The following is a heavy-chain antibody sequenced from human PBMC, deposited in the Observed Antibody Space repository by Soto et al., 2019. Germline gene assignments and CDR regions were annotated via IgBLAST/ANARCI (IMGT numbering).Heavy chain of an antibody. D-gene: IGHD3-10*01. CDR2: IYYSGST. V-gene: IGHV4-59*06. CDR1: GVSITSHY. CDR3: AREPGV. Sequence: SETLSLTCTVSGVSITSHYWSWIRQHPGKGLEWIGYIYYSGSTYYNPSLKSRVTISVDTSKNQFSLKLSSVTAADTAVYYCAREPGVWGQGTLVTVSS. J-gene: IGHJ4*02.